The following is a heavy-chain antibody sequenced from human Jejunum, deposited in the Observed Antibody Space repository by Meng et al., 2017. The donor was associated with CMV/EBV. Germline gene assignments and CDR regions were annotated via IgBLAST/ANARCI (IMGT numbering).Heavy chain of an antibody. CDR2: LNSDGIT. CDR1: GFIVSSSF. CDR3: VTVRGGH. V-gene: IGHV3-53*01. Sequence: SLKISCVGSGFIVSSSFRSGVRQAPGKGLEWVSLLNSDGITVYADSVKGRFTISRDNYKNTVYLQMNNLRAEDTAIYYCVTVRGGHLGQGTLVTVSS. J-gene: IGHJ4*02. D-gene: IGHD3-16*01.